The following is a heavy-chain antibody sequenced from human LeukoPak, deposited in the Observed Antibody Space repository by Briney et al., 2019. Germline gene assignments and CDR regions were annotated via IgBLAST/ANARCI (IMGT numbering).Heavy chain of an antibody. D-gene: IGHD2-21*01. Sequence: GGSLRLSCAASGFTFSSYEMSWVRQAPGKGLEWVSAISVSGNTYHADSVKGRFTISRDSSKNTLYLQMNRLRAEDAAVYYCAKAPVTTCSGAYCYPFDYWGQGTLVTVSS. V-gene: IGHV3-23*01. CDR1: GFTFSSYE. CDR2: ISVSGNT. CDR3: AKAPVTTCSGAYCYPFDY. J-gene: IGHJ4*02.